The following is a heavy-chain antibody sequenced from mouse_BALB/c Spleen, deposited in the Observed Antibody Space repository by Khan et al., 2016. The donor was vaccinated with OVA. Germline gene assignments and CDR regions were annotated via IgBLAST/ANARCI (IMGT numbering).Heavy chain of an antibody. V-gene: IGHV5-6*01. CDR1: GFIFSSYS. Sequence: EVELVESGGDLVKPGGSLKLSCAASGFIFSSYSMSWVRQTPDKRLEWVATISSGGDYTYYPDSVKGRFTISRYDAKNTLYLQRSSLKSEDTSIYYCASHLTGSFAYWGQGTLVTVSA. CDR3: ASHLTGSFAY. D-gene: IGHD4-1*01. J-gene: IGHJ3*01. CDR2: ISSGGDYT.